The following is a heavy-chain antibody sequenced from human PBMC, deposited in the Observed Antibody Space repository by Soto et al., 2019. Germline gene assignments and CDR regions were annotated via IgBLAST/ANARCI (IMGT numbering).Heavy chain of an antibody. CDR1: GFTFRRHW. CDR2: INTDGSGT. J-gene: IGHJ3*01. D-gene: IGHD4-17*01. V-gene: IGHV3-74*01. CDR3: VSEVYSDYEYDGFDV. Sequence: EVQLVESGGGLVQPGGSLRLSCGASGFTFRRHWMHWVGQTPGKGLVWVSRINTDGSGTSYADSVQGRFTNSRDNAKNTLYLQMSSLRVEDTAVYYCVSEVYSDYEYDGFDVWGQGTTVTVSS.